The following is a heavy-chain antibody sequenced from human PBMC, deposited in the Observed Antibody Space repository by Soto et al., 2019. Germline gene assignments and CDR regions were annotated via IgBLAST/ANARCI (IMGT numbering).Heavy chain of an antibody. CDR3: ARGRSSSGYGYYYYGMDA. Sequence: SETLSLTCAVYGGSFSGYYWSWIRQPPGKGLEWIGEINHSGSTNYNPSLKSRVTISVDTSKNQFSLKLSSVTAADTAVYYCARGRSSSGYGYYYYGMDAWGQGTTVTVSS. J-gene: IGHJ6*02. CDR1: GGSFSGYY. CDR2: INHSGST. V-gene: IGHV4-34*01. D-gene: IGHD3-22*01.